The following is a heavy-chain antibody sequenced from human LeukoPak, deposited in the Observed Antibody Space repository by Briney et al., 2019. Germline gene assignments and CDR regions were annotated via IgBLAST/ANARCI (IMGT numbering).Heavy chain of an antibody. D-gene: IGHD1-26*01. CDR2: ISGSGGTT. V-gene: IGHV3-23*01. CDR3: AREWELLQVGY. CDR1: GFTFSSYA. Sequence: PGGTLRLSCAASGFTFSSYAMSWVRQAPGKGLEWVSTISGSGGTTYNADSVKGRFTISRDNAKNSLYLQMNSLRAEDTAVYYCAREWELLQVGYWGQGTLVTVSS. J-gene: IGHJ4*02.